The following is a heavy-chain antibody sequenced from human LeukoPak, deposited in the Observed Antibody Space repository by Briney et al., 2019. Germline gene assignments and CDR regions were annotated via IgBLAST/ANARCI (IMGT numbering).Heavy chain of an antibody. CDR1: GYTFTSYD. J-gene: IGHJ4*02. V-gene: IGHV1-8*01. CDR3: ARSSGGYYDSSGYSAY. D-gene: IGHD3-22*01. CDR2: MNPNSGNT. Sequence: ASVKVSCKASGYTFTSYDINWVRQATGQGLEWMGWMNPNSGNTGYAQKFQGRVTMTRNTSISTAYMELRSLRSDDTAVYYCARSSGGYYDSSGYSAYWGQGTLVTVSS.